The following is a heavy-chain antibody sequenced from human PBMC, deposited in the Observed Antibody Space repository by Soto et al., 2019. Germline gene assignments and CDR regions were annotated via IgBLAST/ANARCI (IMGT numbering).Heavy chain of an antibody. V-gene: IGHV4-61*08. Sequence: SETLSLTCTVSGGSISSGGYYWSWIRQHPGKGLERIGYIYYSGNTEYDPSLKSRVTISVDTSKNQFSLKLSSVTAADTAVYYCARDWHYYDSSGYPRVYGMDVWGQGTTVTVSS. J-gene: IGHJ6*02. CDR1: GGSISSGGYY. CDR2: IYYSGNT. CDR3: ARDWHYYDSSGYPRVYGMDV. D-gene: IGHD3-22*01.